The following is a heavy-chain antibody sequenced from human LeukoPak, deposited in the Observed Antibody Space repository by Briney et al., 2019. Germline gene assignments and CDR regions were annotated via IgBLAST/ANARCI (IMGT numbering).Heavy chain of an antibody. V-gene: IGHV3-33*08. D-gene: IGHD3-16*01. CDR2: IWYDGSNK. CDR1: EFTFSSYW. Sequence: GGSLRLSCAASEFTFSSYWMHWVRQAPGKGLEWVAVIWYDGSNKYYADSVKGRFTISRDNSKNTVYLQMNSLRVEDTAVYYCARDQRPGWGEYFQHWGQGTLVTVSS. CDR3: ARDQRPGWGEYFQH. J-gene: IGHJ1*01.